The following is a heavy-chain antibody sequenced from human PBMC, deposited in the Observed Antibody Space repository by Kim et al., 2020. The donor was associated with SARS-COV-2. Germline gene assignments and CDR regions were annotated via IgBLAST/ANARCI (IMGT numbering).Heavy chain of an antibody. CDR3: ARRGYSSGCDY. J-gene: IGHJ4*02. D-gene: IGHD6-19*01. Sequence: GGSLRLSCAASGFTFSSYAMYWVRQAPGEGLEYVSAISSNGGSTAYANSVKGRFTISRDNSKNALYLQMGSLRAEDMAVYYCARRGYSSGCDYWGQGTLVTVSS. CDR2: ISSNGGST. CDR1: GFTFSSYA. V-gene: IGHV3-64*01.